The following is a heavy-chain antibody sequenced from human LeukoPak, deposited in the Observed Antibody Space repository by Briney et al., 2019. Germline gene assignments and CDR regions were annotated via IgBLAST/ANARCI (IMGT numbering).Heavy chain of an antibody. V-gene: IGHV3-9*01. CDR2: ISWNSGSI. J-gene: IGHJ4*02. CDR1: GFTFDDYA. D-gene: IGHD7-27*01. CDR3: AKELTGEYYFNY. Sequence: GGSLRLSCAASGFTFDDYAMHWVRQAPGKGLEWVSGISWNSGSIGYADSVKGRFTISRDNAKNSLYLQMNSLRAEDTALYYCAKELTGEYYFNYWGQGTLVTVSS.